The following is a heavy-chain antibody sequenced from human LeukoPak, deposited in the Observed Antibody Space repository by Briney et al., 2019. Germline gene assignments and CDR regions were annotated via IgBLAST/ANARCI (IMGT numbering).Heavy chain of an antibody. V-gene: IGHV3-23*01. CDR3: AKDDGRTYYLDF. CDR2: INGGGIIT. J-gene: IGHJ4*02. D-gene: IGHD1-26*01. Sequence: GGSLRLSCAASGFTFTGYAMTWVRQAPGKRLEWVSAINGGGIITYYADSVSGRFTISRDNSKNTLYLQMNSLRAEDTAVYFCAKDDGRTYYLDFWGQGTLVTVSS. CDR1: GFTFTGYA.